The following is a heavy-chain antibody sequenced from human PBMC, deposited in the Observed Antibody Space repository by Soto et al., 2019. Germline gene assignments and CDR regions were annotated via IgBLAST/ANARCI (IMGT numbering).Heavy chain of an antibody. CDR2: ISSSSSYI. Sequence: EVQLVESGGGLVKPGGSLRLSCAASGFTFSSYSMNWVRQAPGKGLEWVSSISSSSSYIYYADSVKGRFTISRDNAKNSLYLQMTSLRAEDTAVYYCASAEDVLQYFVRYYYYGMDVWGQGTTVTVSS. CDR3: ASAEDVLQYFVRYYYYGMDV. V-gene: IGHV3-21*01. D-gene: IGHD3-9*01. CDR1: GFTFSSYS. J-gene: IGHJ6*02.